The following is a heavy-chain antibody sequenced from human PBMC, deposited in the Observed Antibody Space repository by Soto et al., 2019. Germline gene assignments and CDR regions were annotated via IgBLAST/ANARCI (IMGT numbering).Heavy chain of an antibody. Sequence: PSETLALTCTVSGASISSHYWSWIRQPPGKGLEWIRSIYYRASTNYNPSLKRRVTISVDTSKNQFSLKLSSVTAADTAVYYCARVTYYYDSSGYYYDAFDIWGQGTMVTVSS. J-gene: IGHJ3*02. CDR3: ARVTYYYDSSGYYYDAFDI. V-gene: IGHV4-59*11. CDR2: IYYRAST. D-gene: IGHD3-22*01. CDR1: GASISSHY.